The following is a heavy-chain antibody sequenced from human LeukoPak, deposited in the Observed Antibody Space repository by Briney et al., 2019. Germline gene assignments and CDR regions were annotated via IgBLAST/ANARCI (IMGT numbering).Heavy chain of an antibody. D-gene: IGHD3-22*01. CDR2: ISYDGSNK. CDR3: ARGVDDSSGYYDHFDY. Sequence: GGSLRLSCAASGFTFSSYAMHWVRQAPGKGLEWVAVISYDGSNKYYADSVKGRFTISRDNSKSTLYLQMNSLRAEDTAVYYCARGVDDSSGYYDHFDYWGQGTLVTVSS. CDR1: GFTFSSYA. J-gene: IGHJ4*02. V-gene: IGHV3-30*01.